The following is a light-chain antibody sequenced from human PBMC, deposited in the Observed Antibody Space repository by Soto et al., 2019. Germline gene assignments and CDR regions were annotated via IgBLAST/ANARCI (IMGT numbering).Light chain of an antibody. J-gene: IGLJ1*01. CDR1: SSDVGVSNY. Sequence: QSVLTQPASVSGSPGQSITISCTGTSSDVGVSNYVSWYQQHPGKAPKLMIYDVSNRPSGVSNRFSGSKSGNTASLTISGFQAEDEADYYCGSYTSSSTLYVFGTGTKLTVL. CDR2: DVS. V-gene: IGLV2-14*03. CDR3: GSYTSSSTLYV.